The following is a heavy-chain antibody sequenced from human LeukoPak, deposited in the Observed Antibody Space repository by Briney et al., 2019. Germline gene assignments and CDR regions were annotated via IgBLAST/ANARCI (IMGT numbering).Heavy chain of an antibody. D-gene: IGHD3-10*01. Sequence: GGSLRLSCAASGFTFSSYWMSWVRQAPGKGLEWVAVISYDGSNKYYADSVKGRFTISRDNSKNTLYLQMNSLRAEDTAVYYCAKGPREYGYYYYGMDVWGQGTTVTVSS. J-gene: IGHJ6*02. CDR2: ISYDGSNK. V-gene: IGHV3-30*18. CDR3: AKGPREYGYYYYGMDV. CDR1: GFTFSSYW.